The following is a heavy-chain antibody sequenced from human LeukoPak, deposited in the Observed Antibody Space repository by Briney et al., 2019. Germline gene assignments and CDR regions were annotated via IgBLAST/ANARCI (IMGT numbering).Heavy chain of an antibody. Sequence: GGSLRLSCAASGFTFSDYSMHWVRQAPGKGLNWVAFIRYDGNNKYYADSVRGRFTISRDNSKNMLYLEMNSLKTADTAVYFCTRDRPRYSSAWRPYYYYSYYMDVWGRGTTVTVSS. CDR3: TRDRPRYSSAWRPYYYYSYYMDV. D-gene: IGHD6-19*01. CDR1: GFTFSDYS. J-gene: IGHJ6*03. V-gene: IGHV3-30*02. CDR2: IRYDGNNK.